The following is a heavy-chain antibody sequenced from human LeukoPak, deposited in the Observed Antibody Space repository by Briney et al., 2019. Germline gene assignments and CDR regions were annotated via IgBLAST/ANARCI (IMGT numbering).Heavy chain of an antibody. Sequence: GGSLRLSCAASGFTFSSYSMNWVRQAPGKGLEWVSSISSSSSYIYYADSVKGRFTISRDNSKNTLYLQMNSLRAEDTAVYYCANFHVLPIINDYWGQGTLVTVSS. CDR2: ISSSSSYI. CDR3: ANFHVLPIINDY. CDR1: GFTFSSYS. J-gene: IGHJ4*02. V-gene: IGHV3-21*04. D-gene: IGHD1-14*01.